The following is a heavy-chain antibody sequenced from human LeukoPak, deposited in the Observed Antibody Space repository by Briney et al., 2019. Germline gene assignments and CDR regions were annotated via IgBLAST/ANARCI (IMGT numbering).Heavy chain of an antibody. CDR2: ISSNGGST. D-gene: IGHD3-10*01. CDR1: GFTFSSYA. J-gene: IGHJ4*02. V-gene: IGHV3-64*01. Sequence: GGSLRLSCAASGFTFSSYAMHWVRQAPGKGLEYVSAISSNGGSTYYANSVKGRFTISRDNSKNTLYLQMGSLRAEDMAVYYCARGPYGSGSYYPDWGQGTLVTVSS. CDR3: ARGPYGSGSYYPD.